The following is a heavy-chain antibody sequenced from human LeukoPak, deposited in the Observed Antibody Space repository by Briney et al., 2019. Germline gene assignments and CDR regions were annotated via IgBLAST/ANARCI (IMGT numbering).Heavy chain of an antibody. CDR2: IYWDDDK. CDR3: ARAPWVGEAMCFDY. V-gene: IGHV2-5*02. CDR1: GFSLRTSGVG. Sequence: ESGPTLVKPTQTLTLTCTFSGFSLRTSGVGVGWIRQPPEKALEWLSLIYWDDDKRYSPSLQSSLPITKDTSKNQVVLIMTNMDPVDTATYYCARAPWVGEAMCFDYWGQGTLVTVSS. D-gene: IGHD3-10*01. J-gene: IGHJ4*02.